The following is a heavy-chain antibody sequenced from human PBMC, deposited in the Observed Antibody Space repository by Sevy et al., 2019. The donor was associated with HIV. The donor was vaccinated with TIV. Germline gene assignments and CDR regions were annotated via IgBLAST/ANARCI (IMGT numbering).Heavy chain of an antibody. CDR1: GFNVNNYG. Sequence: GGSLRLFCEVSGFNVNNYGMHWVRQAPGKGLEWVAMVPYDGSKSHYVDSVKGRFTISRDYSENTLYLQMNNLRVEDTAVYYCARDHNTGWCNWFDPWGQGTLVTVSS. CDR3: ARDHNTGWCNWFDP. J-gene: IGHJ5*02. V-gene: IGHV3-30*02. D-gene: IGHD3-9*01. CDR2: VPYDGSKS.